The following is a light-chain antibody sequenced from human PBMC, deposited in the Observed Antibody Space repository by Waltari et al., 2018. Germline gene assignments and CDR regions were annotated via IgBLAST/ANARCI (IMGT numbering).Light chain of an antibody. V-gene: IGKV3-20*01. Sequence: EIVLTPSPGPLSLSPGERATLSCRASQSVSSSYLAWYQQKPGQAPRLLIYGASSRVAGIPDRFRGSGSGTDFTLPVSRLEPEEFAVYYCQQYGSSSWTFGQGTKVEIK. J-gene: IGKJ1*01. CDR2: GAS. CDR1: QSVSSSY. CDR3: QQYGSSSWT.